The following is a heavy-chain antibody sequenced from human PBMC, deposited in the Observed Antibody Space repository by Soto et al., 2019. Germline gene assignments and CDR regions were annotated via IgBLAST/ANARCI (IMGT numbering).Heavy chain of an antibody. CDR2: IWYDGSNK. D-gene: IGHD3-22*01. CDR3: ARDEYYDSSGPLNFDY. CDR1: GFTFSSYG. J-gene: IGHJ4*02. V-gene: IGHV3-33*01. Sequence: GGSLRLSCAASGFTFSSYGMHWVRQAPGKGLEWVAVIWYDGSNKYYADSVKGRFTISRDNSKNTLYLQMNSLRAEDTAVYYCARDEYYDSSGPLNFDYWGQGTRVTVSS.